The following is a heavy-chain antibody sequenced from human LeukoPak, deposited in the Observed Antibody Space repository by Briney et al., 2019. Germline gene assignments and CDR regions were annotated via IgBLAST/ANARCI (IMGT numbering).Heavy chain of an antibody. Sequence: ASVKVSCKASGYTFTGYYMHWVRQAPGQGLEWMGWINPKSGVTDSKMKFQGRVTLTRDTSITTAYMELISLTSDDAAVYYCARAGGYCGSTSCYLYYFDYWGQGTLVTVSS. J-gene: IGHJ4*02. V-gene: IGHV1-2*02. CDR3: ARAGGYCGSTSCYLYYFDY. CDR1: GYTFTGYY. CDR2: INPKSGVT. D-gene: IGHD2-2*01.